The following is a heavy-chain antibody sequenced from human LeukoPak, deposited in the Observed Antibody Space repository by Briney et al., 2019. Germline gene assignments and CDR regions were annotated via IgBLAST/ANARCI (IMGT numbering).Heavy chain of an antibody. CDR2: ISYDGSNK. CDR1: GFTFSSYG. J-gene: IGHJ6*03. D-gene: IGHD6-13*01. Sequence: GGSLRLSCAASGFTFSSYGMHWVRQAPGKGLEWVAVISYDGSNKYYADSVKGGFTISRDNSKNSLYLQMNSLRAEDTALYYCAKDSYSSSWYGGADYYYMDVWGKGTTVTVSS. CDR3: AKDSYSSSWYGGADYYYMDV. V-gene: IGHV3-30*18.